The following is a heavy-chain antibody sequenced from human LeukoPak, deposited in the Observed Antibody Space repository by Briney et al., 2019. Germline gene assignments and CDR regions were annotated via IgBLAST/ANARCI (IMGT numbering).Heavy chain of an antibody. Sequence: GESLKISCKGSGYSFTNYWIGWVRQMPGQGPEWIGIIHPRDSETVYTPSFRGQVTISADKSTTTAYLQWSSLKASDSAIYYCASGTTVVPQVAFDIWGQGTMVTVSS. J-gene: IGHJ3*02. CDR2: IHPRDSET. CDR1: GYSFTNYW. D-gene: IGHD4-23*01. V-gene: IGHV5-51*01. CDR3: ASGTTVVPQVAFDI.